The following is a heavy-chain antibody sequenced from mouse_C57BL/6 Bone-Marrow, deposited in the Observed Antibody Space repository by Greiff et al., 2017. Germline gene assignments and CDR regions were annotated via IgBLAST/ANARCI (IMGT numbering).Heavy chain of an antibody. CDR1: GFTFSDFY. J-gene: IGHJ2*01. Sequence: EVKLVESGGGLVQSGRSLRLSCATSGFTFSDFYMEWVRQAPGKGLEWIAASRNKANDYTTEYSASVKGRFIVSRDTSQSILYLQMNALRAEDTAMYYCARENDGYYDYWGQGTTRTVSS. V-gene: IGHV7-1*01. CDR2: SRNKANDYTT. CDR3: ARENDGYYDY. D-gene: IGHD2-3*01.